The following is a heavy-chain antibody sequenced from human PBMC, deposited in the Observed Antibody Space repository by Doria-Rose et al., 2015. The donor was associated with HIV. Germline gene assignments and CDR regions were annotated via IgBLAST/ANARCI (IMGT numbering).Heavy chain of an antibody. CDR1: GVSLSSPGMG. J-gene: IGHJ4*02. Sequence: SGPVLVKPTETLTLTCTVSGVSLSSPGMGVSWIRQPPAKALEWLANIFSSDERSYRTSLKSRLTISRATSKSQVVLTMTDMDPVDTATYYCARIKSSRWYHKYYFDFWGQGTLVIVSA. CDR2: IFSSDER. D-gene: IGHD6-13*01. CDR3: ARIKSSRWYHKYYFDF. V-gene: IGHV2-26*01.